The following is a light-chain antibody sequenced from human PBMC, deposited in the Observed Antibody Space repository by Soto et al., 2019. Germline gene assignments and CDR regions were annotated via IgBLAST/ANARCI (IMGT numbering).Light chain of an antibody. CDR1: PAISNY. J-gene: IGKJ4*01. V-gene: IGKV1-17*03. CDR3: LQHNSYPLT. CDR2: GAA. Sequence: DIQMTQSPSAMSASVGDRVTITFRASPAISNYLAWFQQKPGKVPKRLIYGAANLQIGVPSRFSGSGSVTEFTLTISSLQTEYFATSYCLQHNSYPLTFGGGTKVESK.